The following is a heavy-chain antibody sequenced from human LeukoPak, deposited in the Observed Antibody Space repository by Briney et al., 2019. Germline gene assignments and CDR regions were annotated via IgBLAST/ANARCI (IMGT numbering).Heavy chain of an antibody. D-gene: IGHD6-13*01. CDR2: MNPNSGNT. CDR3: ARVDSSCWHYYYYYYMDI. J-gene: IGHJ6*03. Sequence: ASVKVSCTASGYTFTSYDINWVRQPTGQGLEWMGWMNPNSGNTGYAQKFQGRVTMTRNTSISTAYMELSSLRSEDTAVYYCARVDSSCWHYYYYYYMDIWGKGITVTVSS. V-gene: IGHV1-8*01. CDR1: GYTFTSYD.